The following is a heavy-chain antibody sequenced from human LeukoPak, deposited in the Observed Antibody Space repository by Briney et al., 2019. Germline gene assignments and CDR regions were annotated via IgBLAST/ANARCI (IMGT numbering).Heavy chain of an antibody. J-gene: IGHJ4*02. CDR1: GFTFSSYA. D-gene: IGHD5-18*01. Sequence: GGSLRLSCGASGFTFSSYAMSWVRQAPGKGLEWVSAISGSGGSTYYADSVKGRFTISRDNSKNTLYLQMNSLRAEDTAVYYCAKDRAHRYSYGYPYYWGQGTLVTVSS. CDR3: AKDRAHRYSYGYPYY. CDR2: ISGSGGST. V-gene: IGHV3-23*01.